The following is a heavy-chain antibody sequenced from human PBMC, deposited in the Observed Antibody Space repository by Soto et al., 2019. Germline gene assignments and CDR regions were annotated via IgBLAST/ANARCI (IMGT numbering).Heavy chain of an antibody. V-gene: IGHV3-48*01. CDR1: GFTLSSYT. J-gene: IGHJ6*03. Sequence: EVQLVESGGGLVQPGGSLRLSCAASGFTLSSYTMNWVRQAPGKGLEWVSYISSSSSTIYYADSVKGRFTIARDNAKNSPYLQMNSLRAEDTAVYYCARAVYMDVWGKGTTVTVSS. CDR3: ARAVYMDV. CDR2: ISSSSSTI.